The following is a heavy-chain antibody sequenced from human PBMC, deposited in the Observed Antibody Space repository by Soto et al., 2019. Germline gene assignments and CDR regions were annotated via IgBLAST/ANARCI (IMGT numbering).Heavy chain of an antibody. D-gene: IGHD6-19*01. CDR2: ISYDGSNV. CDR3: AKSLAVAAGWFDP. V-gene: IGHV3-30*18. CDR1: GFTFSSYG. Sequence: QAQLVESGGGVVQPGRSLRLSCAASGFTFSSYGMHWVRQAPGKGLEWVAFISYDGSNVYYRDSVKGRFTISRDNSKNTVYLQMNSLRAEDTAVYYCAKSLAVAAGWFDPWGQGALVNVSS. J-gene: IGHJ5*02.